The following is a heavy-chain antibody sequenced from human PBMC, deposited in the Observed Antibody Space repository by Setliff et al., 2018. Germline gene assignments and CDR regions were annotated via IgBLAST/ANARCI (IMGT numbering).Heavy chain of an antibody. J-gene: IGHJ4*02. V-gene: IGHV1-69*13. CDR1: GGTFSNYA. CDR2: IVPISVGA. D-gene: IGHD2-21*01. CDR3: VCGHRSQATSDF. Sequence: ASVKVSCKASGGTFSNYAISWVRQAPGQGLEWMGGIVPISVGANYAQKFRDRVTMTADESTNTFYMELSSLTSEDTAVYFCVCGHRSQATSDFWGQGTLVTVSS.